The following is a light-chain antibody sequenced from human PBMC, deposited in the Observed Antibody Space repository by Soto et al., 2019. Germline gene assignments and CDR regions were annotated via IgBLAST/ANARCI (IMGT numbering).Light chain of an antibody. CDR3: QQYKSYPYT. CDR1: QTISSW. CDR2: KAS. V-gene: IGKV1-5*03. Sequence: DIQMTQSPSTLSGSVGDRVTITCRASQTISSWLAWYQQKPGKAPKLLIYKASNLQSGVPSGFSGSGSGTEFTLTISSLQPDDFATYYCQQYKSYPYTFGQGTRLEI. J-gene: IGKJ5*01.